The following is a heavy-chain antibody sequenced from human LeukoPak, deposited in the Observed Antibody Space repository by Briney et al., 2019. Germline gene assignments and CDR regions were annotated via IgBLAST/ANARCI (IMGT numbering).Heavy chain of an antibody. Sequence: GGSLRLSCAASGFTFSSYAMSWVRQAPGKGLEWVSAISGSGGSTYYADSVKGRFTIPRDNSKNTLYLQMNSLRAEDTAVYYCAKAVRYYDSSGYYYAAPHFDYWGQGTLVTVSS. CDR1: GFTFSSYA. J-gene: IGHJ4*02. CDR2: ISGSGGST. D-gene: IGHD3-22*01. CDR3: AKAVRYYDSSGYYYAAPHFDY. V-gene: IGHV3-23*01.